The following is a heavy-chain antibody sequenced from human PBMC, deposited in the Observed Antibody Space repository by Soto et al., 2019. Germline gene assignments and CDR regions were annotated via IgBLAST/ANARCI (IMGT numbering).Heavy chain of an antibody. Sequence: QVQLVQSGAEVKKPGASVKVSCKASGYTFTSYGISWVRQAPGQGLEWMGWISAYNGNTNHAQKLQGRVTMTTDTSTSTAYMELRSLRSADTAVYYCARDPYSSSWYRPDYYYYYGMDVWGQGTTVTVSS. CDR2: ISAYNGNT. J-gene: IGHJ6*02. D-gene: IGHD6-13*01. CDR1: GYTFTSYG. V-gene: IGHV1-18*01. CDR3: ARDPYSSSWYRPDYYYYYGMDV.